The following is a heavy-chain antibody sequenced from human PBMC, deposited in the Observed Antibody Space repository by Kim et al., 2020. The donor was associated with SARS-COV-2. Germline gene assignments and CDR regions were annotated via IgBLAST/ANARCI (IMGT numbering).Heavy chain of an antibody. Sequence: SETLSLTCAVYGGSFSGYYWSWIRQPPGKGLEWIGEINHSGSTNYNPSLKSRVTISVDTSKNQFSLKLSSVTAADTAVYYCASFPFKVRGVRAAFDIWGQGTMVTVSS. J-gene: IGHJ3*02. CDR2: INHSGST. CDR1: GGSFSGYY. CDR3: ASFPFKVRGVRAAFDI. D-gene: IGHD3-10*01. V-gene: IGHV4-34*01.